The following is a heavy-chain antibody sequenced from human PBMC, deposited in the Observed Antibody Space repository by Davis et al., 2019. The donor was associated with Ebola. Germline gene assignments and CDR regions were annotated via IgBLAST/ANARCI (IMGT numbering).Heavy chain of an antibody. D-gene: IGHD5-24*01. Sequence: GESLKISCAASGFTFSSYSMNWVRQAPGKGLEWVSSISSSSSYIYYADSVKGRFTISRDNSKNTLYLQMNSLRAEDTAVYYCAREAGRDGYNQGAFDIWGQGTMVTVSS. CDR2: ISSSSSYI. CDR3: AREAGRDGYNQGAFDI. V-gene: IGHV3-21*01. CDR1: GFTFSSYS. J-gene: IGHJ3*02.